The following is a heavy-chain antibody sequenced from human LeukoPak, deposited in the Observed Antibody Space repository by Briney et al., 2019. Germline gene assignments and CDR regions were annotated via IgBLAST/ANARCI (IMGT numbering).Heavy chain of an antibody. CDR2: IDPSDSYA. J-gene: IGHJ6*02. CDR1: GYSLTSYW. V-gene: IGHV5-10-1*01. CDR3: ARLITEDIVVVPAALNYYYGMDV. D-gene: IGHD2-2*01. Sequence: GESLRISCKGSGYSLTSYWISWVRQMPGKGLEWMGRIDPSDSYANYSPSFQGHVTISADKSISTAYLQWSSLKASDTAMYYCARLITEDIVVVPAALNYYYGMDVWGQGTTVTVSS.